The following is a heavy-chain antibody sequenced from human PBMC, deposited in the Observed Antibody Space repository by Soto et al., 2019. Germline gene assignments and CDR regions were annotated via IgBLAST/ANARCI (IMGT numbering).Heavy chain of an antibody. V-gene: IGHV1-18*01. CDR1: GYHFMKYG. CDR3: ATPGGDCTQGVCYDY. Sequence: QVHLVQSGAEVKKPGASVKVSCKSSGYHFMKYGISWVRQAPGQGPEWVGWISPDKVNTNYAQNLQGRVTVPPDTSTSTLYMEWRGLTYDDTAVYYCATPGGDCTQGVCYDYWGQGTLVTVSS. CDR2: ISPDKVNT. J-gene: IGHJ4*02. D-gene: IGHD2-8*01.